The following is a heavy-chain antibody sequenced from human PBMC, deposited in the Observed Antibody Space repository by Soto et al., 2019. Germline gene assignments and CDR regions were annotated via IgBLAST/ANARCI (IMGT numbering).Heavy chain of an antibody. CDR3: AKDHDPRAPSWFDP. CDR1: GFTFSSYG. CDR2: ISYDGSNK. J-gene: IGHJ5*02. V-gene: IGHV3-30*18. Sequence: GGSLRLSCAASGFTFSSYGMHWVRQAPGKGLEWVAVISYDGSNKYYADSVKGRFTISRDNSKNTLYLQMNSLRAEDTAVYYCAKDHDPRAPSWFDPWGQGTLVTVS.